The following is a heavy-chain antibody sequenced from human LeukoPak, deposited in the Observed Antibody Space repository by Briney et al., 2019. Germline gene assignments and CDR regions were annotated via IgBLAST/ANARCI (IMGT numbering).Heavy chain of an antibody. CDR1: GFTLSTYE. J-gene: IGHJ4*02. D-gene: IGHD5/OR15-5a*01. CDR3: ASRRVAVPSTRAFDY. V-gene: IGHV3-48*03. Sequence: GGSLRLSCAASGFTLSTYEMSWVRQAPGKSLEWVSTISGPSTYYADSVKGRFTISTDSAKNSLYLQMSNLRAEDTALYYCASRRVAVPSTRAFDYWGQGTLVTVSS. CDR2: ISGPST.